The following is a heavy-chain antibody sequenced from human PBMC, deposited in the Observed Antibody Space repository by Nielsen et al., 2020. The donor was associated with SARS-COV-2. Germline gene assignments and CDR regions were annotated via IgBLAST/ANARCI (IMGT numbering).Heavy chain of an antibody. CDR2: IYSGGST. D-gene: IGHD6-19*01. CDR3: AGGRSSAYQLDY. Sequence: GGSLRLSCAASGFTVSSNYMSWVRQAPGKGLEWVLVIYSGGSTYYADSVKGRFTISRDTPKNTLYLHMNSLRAEDTAVYFCAGGRSSAYQLDYWGQGTLVTVSS. CDR1: GFTVSSNY. J-gene: IGHJ4*02. V-gene: IGHV3-66*01.